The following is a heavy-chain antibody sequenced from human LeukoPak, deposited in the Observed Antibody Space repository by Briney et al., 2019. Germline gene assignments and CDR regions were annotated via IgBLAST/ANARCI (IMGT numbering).Heavy chain of an antibody. J-gene: IGHJ4*02. Sequence: SVKVSCKASGGTFSSYAISWVRQALGQGLEWMGGIVPIFGTANYAQKFQGRVTITADESTSTAYMELSSLRSEDTAVYYCARDSGSQDIVVVPAAPPGYYFDYWGQGTLVTVSS. CDR1: GGTFSSYA. V-gene: IGHV1-69*13. CDR2: IVPIFGTA. D-gene: IGHD2-2*01. CDR3: ARDSGSQDIVVVPAAPPGYYFDY.